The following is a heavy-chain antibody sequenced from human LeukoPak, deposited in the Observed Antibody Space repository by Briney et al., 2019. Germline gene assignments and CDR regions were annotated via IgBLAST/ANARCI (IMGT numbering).Heavy chain of an antibody. V-gene: IGHV4-39*01. J-gene: IGHJ3*02. CDR2: IYYSGSN. D-gene: IGHD2-2*01. CDR1: GGSISSSSYY. Sequence: WETLSLTCTVSGGSISSSSYYWGWIRQPPGKGLEWIGSIYYSGSNYYNPSLKSRVTTSVDTSNNQFSLKLTAVTAAETAVYYGARHRGSTDAFDIWGQGTMVTVSS. CDR3: ARHRGSTDAFDI.